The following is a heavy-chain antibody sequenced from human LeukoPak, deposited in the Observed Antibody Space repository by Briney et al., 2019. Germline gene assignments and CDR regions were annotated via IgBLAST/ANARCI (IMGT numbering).Heavy chain of an antibody. CDR1: GFTFSNYW. CDR2: IKGDGSST. CDR3: ARGNYHAMVV. J-gene: IGHJ6*02. V-gene: IGHV3-74*01. Sequence: PGGSLRLSCAASGFTFSNYWMHWVRQTPGEGLVCVSLIKGDGSSTTYADSVKGRFTISRDNAKNTVYLQMNSLRAEDTAVYYCARGNYHAMVVWGQGTTVTVSS.